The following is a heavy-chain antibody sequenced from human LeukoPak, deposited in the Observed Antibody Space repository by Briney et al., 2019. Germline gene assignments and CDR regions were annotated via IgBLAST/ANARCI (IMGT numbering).Heavy chain of an antibody. D-gene: IGHD3-22*01. V-gene: IGHV4-59*08. Sequence: PSETLSLTCTVSGGSIGGFYWSWIRQPPGKGLEYSGYIYYCGSTNYNPSLKSRLTISVDTSKNQFSLRLSSVTASDTAVYYCARHYYSSSDYFYFDYWGPGTLVTVSS. J-gene: IGHJ4*02. CDR2: IYYCGST. CDR3: ARHYYSSSDYFYFDY. CDR1: GGSIGGFY.